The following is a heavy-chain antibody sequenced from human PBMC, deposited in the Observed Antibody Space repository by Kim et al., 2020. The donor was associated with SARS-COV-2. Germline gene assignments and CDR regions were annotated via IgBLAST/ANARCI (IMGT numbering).Heavy chain of an antibody. CDR3: ARVRIRAFSGIAAAGTPRYYYYGMDV. CDR2: INHSGST. D-gene: IGHD6-13*01. CDR1: GGSFSGYY. J-gene: IGHJ6*02. Sequence: SETLSLTCAVYGGSFSGYYWSWIRQPPGKGLEWIGEINHSGSTNYNPSLKSRVTISVDTSTNKFSLKLSSVTASDTAVYYCARVRIRAFSGIAAAGTPRYYYYGMDVWGQGTTVTVSS. V-gene: IGHV4-34*01.